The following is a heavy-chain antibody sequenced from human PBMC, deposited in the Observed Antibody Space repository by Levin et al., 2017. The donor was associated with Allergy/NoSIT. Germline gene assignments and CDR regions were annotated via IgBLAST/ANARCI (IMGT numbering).Heavy chain of an antibody. CDR1: GGSISTSTYH. D-gene: IGHD5-24*01. J-gene: IGHJ3*02. CDR3: ARLFNGCPGDI. V-gene: IGHV4-39*02. CDR2: IYYRGNV. Sequence: SQTLSLTCTVSGGSISTSTYHWGWIRQPPGKGLEWIGSIYYRGNVYYSPSLESRVTLFVDTSNNHFSLKLRSVTAAATAMYYCARLFNGCPGDIWGQGTMVTVSS.